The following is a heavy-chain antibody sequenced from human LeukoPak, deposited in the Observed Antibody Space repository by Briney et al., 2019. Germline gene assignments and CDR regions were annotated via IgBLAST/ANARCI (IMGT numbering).Heavy chain of an antibody. Sequence: SETLSLTCTVSGGSISSSSYYWGWIRQPPGKGLEWIGSIYYSGSTYYNPSLKSRVTISVDTSKNQFSLKLSSVTAADTAVYYCARGEAEDYFAYWGQGALVTVSS. CDR3: ARGEAEDYFAY. CDR1: GGSISSSSYY. V-gene: IGHV4-39*07. CDR2: IYYSGST. J-gene: IGHJ4*02. D-gene: IGHD1-26*01.